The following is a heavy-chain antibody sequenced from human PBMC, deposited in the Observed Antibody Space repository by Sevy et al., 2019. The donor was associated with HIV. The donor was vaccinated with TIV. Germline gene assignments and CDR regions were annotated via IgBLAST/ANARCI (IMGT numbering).Heavy chain of an antibody. CDR3: AKGRVLLWFGELVSDFDY. CDR1: GFTFSSYG. V-gene: IGHV3-30*18. Sequence: GGSLRLSCAASGFTFSSYGMHWVRQAPGKGLEWVAVISYDGSNKYYADSVKGRFTISRDNSKNTLYLQMNSLRAGDTAVYYCAKGRVLLWFGELVSDFDYWGQGTLVTVSS. CDR2: ISYDGSNK. D-gene: IGHD3-10*01. J-gene: IGHJ4*02.